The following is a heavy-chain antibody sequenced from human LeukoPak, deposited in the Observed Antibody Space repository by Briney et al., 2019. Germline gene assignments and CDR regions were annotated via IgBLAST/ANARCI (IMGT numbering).Heavy chain of an antibody. J-gene: IGHJ5*02. D-gene: IGHD2-2*01. V-gene: IGHV3-23*01. CDR2: ISGTGGST. Sequence: GGSLRLSCAASGFTFSSYGMSWVRQAPGKGLEWVSDISGTGGSTYYADSVKGRFTISRDNSKNTLYLQMNSLRAEDTAVYYCARCSSTSCRGDWFDPWGQGTLVTVSS. CDR1: GFTFSSYG. CDR3: ARCSSTSCRGDWFDP.